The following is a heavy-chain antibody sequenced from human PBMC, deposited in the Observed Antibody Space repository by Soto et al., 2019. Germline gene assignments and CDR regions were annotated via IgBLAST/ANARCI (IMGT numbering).Heavy chain of an antibody. Sequence: ASVKVSCKVSGYTLTELSMHWVRQAPVKGLEWMGSFDPEDGETIYTQTFQGRLTLTGDTSTDTAHMELSRLRSEDTAVYYCTTSLELPLGTDVWGQGTTVTVSS. CDR2: FDPEDGET. J-gene: IGHJ6*02. D-gene: IGHD1-7*01. CDR3: TTSLELPLGTDV. V-gene: IGHV1-24*01. CDR1: GYTLTELS.